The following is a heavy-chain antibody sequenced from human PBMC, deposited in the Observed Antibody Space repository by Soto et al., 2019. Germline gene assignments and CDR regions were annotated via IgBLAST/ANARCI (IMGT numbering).Heavy chain of an antibody. D-gene: IGHD3-9*01. J-gene: IGHJ3*02. Sequence: GGSLRLSCAASGFTFSNAWMSWVRQAPGKGLEWVGRIKSKTDGGTTDYAAPVKGRFTISRDGSKNTLYLQMNSLKTEDTAVYYCTTGRPLRYFDWLLPRGAFDIWGQGTMVTVSS. CDR3: TTGRPLRYFDWLLPRGAFDI. CDR2: IKSKTDGGTT. CDR1: GFTFSNAW. V-gene: IGHV3-15*01.